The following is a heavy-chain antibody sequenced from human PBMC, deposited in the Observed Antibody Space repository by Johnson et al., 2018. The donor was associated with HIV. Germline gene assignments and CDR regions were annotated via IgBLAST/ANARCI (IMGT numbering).Heavy chain of an antibody. J-gene: IGHJ3*02. CDR3: AKERAYIRTFDI. CDR2: IWYDGSNK. CDR1: GFTFSYYG. Sequence: QVQLVESGGGVVQPGKSLRLSCAASGFTFSYYGMHWVRQAPGKGLEWVAVIWYDGSNKFYADSVKGRFTISRDNSKNTLYLQMNSLRAEDTAVYYCAKERAYIRTFDIWGQGTLVTVSS. D-gene: IGHD5-18*01. V-gene: IGHV3-33*06.